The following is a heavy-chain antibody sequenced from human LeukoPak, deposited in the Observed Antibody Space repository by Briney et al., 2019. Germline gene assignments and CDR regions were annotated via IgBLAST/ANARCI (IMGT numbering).Heavy chain of an antibody. D-gene: IGHD3-22*01. CDR2: ISYDGSNK. CDR1: GFTFSSYA. CDR3: ARDGTYYYDSSGYYYSYYYYYMDV. J-gene: IGHJ6*03. V-gene: IGHV3-30*01. Sequence: GRSLRLSCAASGFTFSSYAMHWVRQAPGKGLEWVAVISYDGSNKYYADSVKGRFTISRDNSKNTLYLQMNSLRAEDTAVYYCARDGTYYYDSSGYYYSYYYYYMDVWGKGTTVTVSS.